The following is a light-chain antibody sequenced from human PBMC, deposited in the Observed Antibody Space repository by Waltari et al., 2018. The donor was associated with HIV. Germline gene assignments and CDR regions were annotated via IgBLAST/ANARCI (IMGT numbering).Light chain of an antibody. CDR1: SSDVGAYNL. V-gene: IGLV2-23*02. CDR3: CSYVSEIVPCV. CDR2: DVS. J-gene: IGLJ3*02. Sequence: QTALTQPASVSGSPGQSITIPCTGTSSDVGAYNLVSWYQQHPGKAPRLIIYDVSERPAGVSNRFTGSKSGNTASLTISGLQAEDEAGYYCCSYVSEIVPCVFGGGTKLTVL.